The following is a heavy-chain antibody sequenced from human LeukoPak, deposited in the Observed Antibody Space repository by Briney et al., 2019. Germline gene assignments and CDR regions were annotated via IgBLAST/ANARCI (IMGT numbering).Heavy chain of an antibody. V-gene: IGHV4-59*01. Sequence: SETLSLTCTVSGGSISSYYWSWIRQPPGKGLEWIGYIHYSGSTNYNPPLKSRVTISVDTSKNQFSLKLSSVTAADTAVYYCARAARRQWLSYFDYWGQGTLVTVSS. J-gene: IGHJ4*02. D-gene: IGHD6-19*01. CDR2: IHYSGST. CDR3: ARAARRQWLSYFDY. CDR1: GGSISSYY.